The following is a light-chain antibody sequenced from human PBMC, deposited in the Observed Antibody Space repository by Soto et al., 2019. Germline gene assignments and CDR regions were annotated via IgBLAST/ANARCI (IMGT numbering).Light chain of an antibody. V-gene: IGLV6-57*01. CDR1: SGSIASNY. J-gene: IGLJ3*02. CDR2: EDN. CDR3: QSYDATNQV. Sequence: NFMLTQPHSVSESPGKTVIISCTRSSGSIASNYVQWYQQRPGSSPTTVIYEDNQRPSGVPDGFSGSIDSSSNSASLTISGLETEDGADYFCQSYDATNQVFGGGTKLTVL.